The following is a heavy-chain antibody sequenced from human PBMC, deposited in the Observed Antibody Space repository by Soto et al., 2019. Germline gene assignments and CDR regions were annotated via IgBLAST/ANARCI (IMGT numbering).Heavy chain of an antibody. CDR3: ARRACSSSSCDGLMTTVTTEAFDI. Sequence: GGSLRLSCAASGFTFDDYAMHGVRQAPGKGLEWVSGISWNSGSIGYADSVKGRFTISRDNAKNSLYLQMNSLRAEDTAMYYCARRACSSSSCDGLMTTVTTEAFDIWGQGTMVTVSS. CDR2: ISWNSGSI. V-gene: IGHV3-9*01. CDR1: GFTFDDYA. D-gene: IGHD4-17*01. J-gene: IGHJ3*02.